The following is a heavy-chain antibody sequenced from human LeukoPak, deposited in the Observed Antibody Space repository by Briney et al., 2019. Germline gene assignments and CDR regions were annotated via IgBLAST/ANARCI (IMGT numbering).Heavy chain of an antibody. CDR2: IYYSGST. CDR1: GGSISSYY. J-gene: IGHJ5*02. Sequence: SETLSPTCTVSGGSISSYYWSWIRQPPGKGLEWIGYIYYSGSTNYNPSLKSRVTISVDTSKNQFSLKLSSVTAADTAVYYCARVVDYYLFDPWGQGTLVTVSS. V-gene: IGHV4-59*01. D-gene: IGHD1-26*01. CDR3: ARVVDYYLFDP.